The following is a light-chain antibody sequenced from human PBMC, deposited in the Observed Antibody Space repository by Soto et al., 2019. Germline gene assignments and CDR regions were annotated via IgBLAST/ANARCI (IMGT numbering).Light chain of an antibody. CDR3: QHYGNTPPSVT. CDR1: QSLSSSY. CDR2: GAS. Sequence: EIVLTQSPGTLSLSPGERATLSCRASQSLSSSYLVWYQQKPGPAPRLLIYGASSRATGIPDRFSGSGSGTDFTPTISRLEPEDFAVYYCQHYGNTPPSVTFGPGTKVDIK. V-gene: IGKV3-20*01. J-gene: IGKJ3*01.